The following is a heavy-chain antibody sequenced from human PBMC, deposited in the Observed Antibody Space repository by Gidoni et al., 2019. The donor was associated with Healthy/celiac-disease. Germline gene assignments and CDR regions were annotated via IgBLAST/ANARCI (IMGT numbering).Heavy chain of an antibody. J-gene: IGHJ6*02. CDR1: GGTFSSYA. V-gene: IGHV1-69*09. CDR3: ARARYDSSGYYYYYYYYGMDV. D-gene: IGHD3-22*01. CDR2: IIPILGIA. Sequence: QVQLVQSGAEVKKPGSSVKVSCKASGGTFSSYAISWVRQAPGQGLEWMGRIIPILGIANYAQKFQGRVTITADKSTSTAYMELSSLRSEDTAVYYCARARYDSSGYYYYYYYYGMDVWGQGTTVTVSS.